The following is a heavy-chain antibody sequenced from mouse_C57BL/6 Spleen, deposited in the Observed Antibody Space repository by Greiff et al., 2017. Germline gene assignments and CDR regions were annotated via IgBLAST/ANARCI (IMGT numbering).Heavy chain of an antibody. J-gene: IGHJ2*01. Sequence: QVQLQQPGAELVKPGASVKMSCKASGYTFTSYWITWVKQRPGQGLEWIGDIYPGRGSTNYNEKFKSTATLTVDTSSSTAYMQLSSLTSEDSAVYYWAREEITTTPYYFDYWGQGTTLTVSS. CDR3: AREEITTTPYYFDY. CDR1: GYTFTSYW. CDR2: IYPGRGST. D-gene: IGHD2-4*01. V-gene: IGHV1-55*01.